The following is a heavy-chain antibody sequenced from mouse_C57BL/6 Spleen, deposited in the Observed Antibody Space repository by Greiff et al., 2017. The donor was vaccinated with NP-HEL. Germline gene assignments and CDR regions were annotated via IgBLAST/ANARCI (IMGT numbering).Heavy chain of an antibody. CDR2: INPSTGGT. CDR3: AREPAWFAY. V-gene: IGHV1-42*01. J-gene: IGHJ3*01. Sequence: VQLKQSGPELVKPGASVKISCKASGYSFTGYYMNWVKQSPEKSLEWIGEINPSTGGTTYNQKFKAKATLTVDKSSSTAYMQLKSLTSEDSAVYYCAREPAWFAYWGQGTLVTVSA. CDR1: GYSFTGYY.